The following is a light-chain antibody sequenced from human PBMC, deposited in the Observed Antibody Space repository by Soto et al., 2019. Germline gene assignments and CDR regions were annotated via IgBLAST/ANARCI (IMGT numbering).Light chain of an antibody. CDR2: GAS. V-gene: IGKV3-15*01. CDR1: QSVSSN. CDR3: QQYNNWTPYT. Sequence: EIVMTQSPATLSVSPGERATLSCRASQSVSSNLAWYQQKPGQAPRLLIYGASTRATGIPARFSGSGSGTEFDLTLSSLKSEDFAVYYCQQYNNWTPYTFGQGTKLEIK. J-gene: IGKJ2*01.